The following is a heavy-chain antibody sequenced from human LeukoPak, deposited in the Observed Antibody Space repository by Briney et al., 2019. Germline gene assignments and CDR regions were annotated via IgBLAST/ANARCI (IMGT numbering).Heavy chain of an antibody. CDR2: IYSGGTT. CDR1: GFTVSNNY. CDR3: ASMYFSQYLQH. J-gene: IGHJ1*01. V-gene: IGHV3-53*01. D-gene: IGHD2-8*01. Sequence: GGSLRLSCAASGFTVSNNYVTWVRQAPGKGLEWVAVIYSGGTTYYADSVKGRFTISRDNSKNTLYLQMNSLRAEDTAVYYCASMYFSQYLQHWGQGTLVTVSS.